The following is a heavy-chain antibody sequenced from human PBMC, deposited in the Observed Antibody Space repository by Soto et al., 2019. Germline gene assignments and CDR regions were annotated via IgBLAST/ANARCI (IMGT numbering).Heavy chain of an antibody. Sequence: EVQLVESGGGLVKPGGSLRLSCAASGFTFSSYSMNWVRQAPGKGLEWVSSISSSSSYIYYADSVKGRFTISRDNAKKSLYLQMDSLRSEDTAVYDCARDRGGSSRDYYYGMDVWGQGTTVTVSS. CDR3: ARDRGGSSRDYYYGMDV. CDR2: ISSSSSYI. V-gene: IGHV3-21*01. D-gene: IGHD1-26*01. J-gene: IGHJ6*02. CDR1: GFTFSSYS.